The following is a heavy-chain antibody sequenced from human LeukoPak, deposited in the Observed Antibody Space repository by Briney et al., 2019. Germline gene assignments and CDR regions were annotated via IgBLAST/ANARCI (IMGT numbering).Heavy chain of an antibody. D-gene: IGHD3-22*01. Sequence: SETLSLTCTVSGGSISSYYWSWIRQPPGKGLEWIGNIYYSGSTNYNPSLKSRVTISVDTSKNQFSLKLSSVTAEDTAVYYCAGNYDSSGYPHPHPFDYWGQGTLVTVSS. CDR1: GGSISSYY. V-gene: IGHV4-59*01. J-gene: IGHJ4*02. CDR2: IYYSGST. CDR3: AGNYDSSGYPHPHPFDY.